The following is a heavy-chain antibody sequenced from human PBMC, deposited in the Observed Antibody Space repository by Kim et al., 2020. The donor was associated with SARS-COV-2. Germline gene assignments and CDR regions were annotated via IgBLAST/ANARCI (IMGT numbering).Heavy chain of an antibody. D-gene: IGHD5-12*01. CDR3: AKERWEEMATTGAFDI. Sequence: SVKGRFNISRDNAKNTLYLQMNSLRAEDTAVYYCAKERWEEMATTGAFDIWGQGTMVTVSS. V-gene: IGHV3-30*02. J-gene: IGHJ3*02.